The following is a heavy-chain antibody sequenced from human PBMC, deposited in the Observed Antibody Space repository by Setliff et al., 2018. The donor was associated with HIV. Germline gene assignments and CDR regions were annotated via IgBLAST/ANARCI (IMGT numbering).Heavy chain of an antibody. V-gene: IGHV3-49*04. J-gene: IGHJ4*02. Sequence: GGSLRLSCTASGFTFGDYAMSWVRQAPGKGLEWVGFIGIKAYGGTTEYAASVKGRFTISRDDSKSIAYLKMNSLKTEDTAVYYCTSSSSGSTIYYADSVKGRFTISRDNAKNSLYLQMNSLRAEDTAVYYCARARTGTTHYWGQGTLVTVSS. CDR1: GFTFGDYA. CDR2: IGIKAYGGTT. D-gene: IGHD2-15*01. CDR3: TSSSSGSTIYYADSVKGRFTISRDNAKNSLYLQMNSLRAEDTAVYYCARARTGTTHY.